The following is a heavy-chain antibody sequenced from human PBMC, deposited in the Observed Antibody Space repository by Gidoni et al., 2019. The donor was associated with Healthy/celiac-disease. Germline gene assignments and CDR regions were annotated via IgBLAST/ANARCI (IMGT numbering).Heavy chain of an antibody. CDR3: TTVPYDSSGYYLDYFDY. CDR1: GFTFSNAW. V-gene: IGHV3-15*01. CDR2: IKSKTDGGTT. D-gene: IGHD3-22*01. Sequence: EVQLVESGGGLVKPGGSLRLSCAAYGFTFSNAWMSWVRQAPGKRLGWVGRIKSKTDGGTTDYAAPVKGRFTISRDDSKNTLYLQMNSLKTEDTAVYYCTTVPYDSSGYYLDYFDYWGQGTLVTVSS. J-gene: IGHJ4*02.